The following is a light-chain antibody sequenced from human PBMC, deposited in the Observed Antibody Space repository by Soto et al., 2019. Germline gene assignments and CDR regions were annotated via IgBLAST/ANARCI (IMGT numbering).Light chain of an antibody. J-gene: IGKJ5*01. V-gene: IGKV3-15*01. Sequence: EIVLTQSPATLSVSPGERATLSCRASQSVSSKLAWYLQKPGQAPSLLIYAASTRATGIPARFSGGGSGTEFTLTISSLQPEDFAVYYCQQYNNWPITFGQGTRLEI. CDR1: QSVSSK. CDR3: QQYNNWPIT. CDR2: AAS.